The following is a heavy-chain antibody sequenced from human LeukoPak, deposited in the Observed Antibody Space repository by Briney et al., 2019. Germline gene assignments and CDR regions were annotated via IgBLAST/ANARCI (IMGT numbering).Heavy chain of an antibody. V-gene: IGHV3-9*01. CDR2: IPWNSGDI. D-gene: IGHD3-10*01. CDR1: GFTFDDYA. Sequence: GGSLRLSCAASGFTFDDYAMPWVRQAPGKGLEWVSGIPWNSGDIEYADSVKGRFTVSRDNAKNSLYLEMNSLRDDDTALYFCARDSPHYFGSRSFNFFDYWGQGTLVTVSS. J-gene: IGHJ4*02. CDR3: ARDSPHYFGSRSFNFFDY.